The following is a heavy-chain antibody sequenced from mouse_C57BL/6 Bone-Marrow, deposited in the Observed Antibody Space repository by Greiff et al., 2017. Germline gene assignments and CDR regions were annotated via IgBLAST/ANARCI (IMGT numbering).Heavy chain of an antibody. CDR1: GFSLSTFGMG. V-gene: IGHV8-8*01. Sequence: QVTLKESGPGILQPSQTLSLTCSFSGFSLSTFGMGVGWIRQPSGKGLEWLAHIWWDDDKSYNPALKSRLTISKGTSKNQVFLQIANVDTADTATYYWARRWLPRAMDYWGQGTSVTVSS. CDR2: IWWDDDK. CDR3: ARRWLPRAMDY. J-gene: IGHJ4*01. D-gene: IGHD2-3*01.